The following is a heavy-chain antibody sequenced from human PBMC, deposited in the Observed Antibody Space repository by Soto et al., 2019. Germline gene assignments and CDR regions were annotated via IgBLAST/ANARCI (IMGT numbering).Heavy chain of an antibody. V-gene: IGHV1-3*01. CDR2: INAGNGNT. J-gene: IGHJ4*02. D-gene: IGHD6-13*01. CDR1: GYTFTSYA. Sequence: GASVKVSCKASGYTFTSYAMHWVRQAPGQRLEWMGWINAGNGNTKYSQKFQGRVTITRDTSASTAYMELSSLRSEDTAVYYCACLIVPSRGIALDYWGQGTLVTVSS. CDR3: ACLIVPSRGIALDY.